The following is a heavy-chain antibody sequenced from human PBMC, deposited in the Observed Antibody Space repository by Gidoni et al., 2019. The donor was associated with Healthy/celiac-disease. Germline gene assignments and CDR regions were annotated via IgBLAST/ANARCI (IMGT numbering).Heavy chain of an antibody. V-gene: IGHV4-59*01. CDR3: ASYQEAGAFDI. CDR2: IYYSGST. Sequence: QVQLQESGPGLVKPSETLSLTCTVSGGSISSYYWSWIRQPPGKGLEWIGYIYYSGSTNYNPSLKSRVTISVDTSKNQFSLKLSSVTAADTALYYCASYQEAGAFDIWGQGTMVTVSS. J-gene: IGHJ3*02. CDR1: GGSISSYY. D-gene: IGHD6-13*01.